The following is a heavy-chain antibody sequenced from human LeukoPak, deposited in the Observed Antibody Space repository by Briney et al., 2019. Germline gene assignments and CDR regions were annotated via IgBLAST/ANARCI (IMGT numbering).Heavy chain of an antibody. D-gene: IGHD3-22*01. CDR1: GFTFSSYS. CDR3: ARGPTMSYYYDSSGYYYFDY. CDR2: ISSSSSYI. Sequence: TGGSLRLSCAASGFTFSSYSMNWVRPAPGKGLEWVSSISSSSSYIYYADSVKGRFTISSDNAKNSLYLQMNSLRAEDTAVYYCARGPTMSYYYDSSGYYYFDYWGQGTLVTVSS. J-gene: IGHJ4*02. V-gene: IGHV3-21*01.